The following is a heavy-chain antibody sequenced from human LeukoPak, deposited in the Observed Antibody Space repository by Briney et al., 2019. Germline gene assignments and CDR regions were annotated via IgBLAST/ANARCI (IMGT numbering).Heavy chain of an antibody. CDR1: GFPLSNYG. J-gene: IGHJ2*01. D-gene: IGHD1-26*01. V-gene: IGHV3-33*01. CDR3: ARDADTSAFYWYFDL. CDR2: MWADGSKT. Sequence: GGSLRLSCTASGFPLSNYGMHWVRQAPGKGLELVALMWADGSKTSYANSVKGRFTISGDISRNTLYLQMNSLRAEDTALYYCARDADTSAFYWYFDLWGRGTLVTVSS.